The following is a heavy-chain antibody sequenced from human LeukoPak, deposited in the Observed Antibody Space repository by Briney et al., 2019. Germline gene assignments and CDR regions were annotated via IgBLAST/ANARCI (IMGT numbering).Heavy chain of an antibody. J-gene: IGHJ3*02. V-gene: IGHV1-46*01. CDR2: LNPNDGHT. CDR1: GYTFTNHY. CDR3: ARLSSGSYTRGTFDI. D-gene: IGHD1-26*01. Sequence: GASVRVSCKASGYTFTNHYMHWVRQARGQGLEWMGILNPNDGHTTYAQMFQGRVTMTRDTSSNTVYMELSSLRYEDTAVYFCARLSSGSYTRGTFDIWGQGTLVTVSS.